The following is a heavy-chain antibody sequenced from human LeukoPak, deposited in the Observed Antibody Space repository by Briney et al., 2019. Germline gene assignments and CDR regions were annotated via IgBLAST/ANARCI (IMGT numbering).Heavy chain of an antibody. V-gene: IGHV1-18*04. D-gene: IGHD2-2*01. J-gene: IGHJ3*01. CDR2: VSGYNGNT. CDR3: ARSGFCTSSSCYRESDGLDF. Sequence: ASLKLSCKASGYNFISYGVSWVRQAPGQGLEWMGWVSGYNGNTNYAQKMEYRVIMTTDPATSTAYMELRDLRSGDTAVYYCARSGFCTSSSCYRESDGLDFWGQGTMVTVSS. CDR1: GYNFISYG.